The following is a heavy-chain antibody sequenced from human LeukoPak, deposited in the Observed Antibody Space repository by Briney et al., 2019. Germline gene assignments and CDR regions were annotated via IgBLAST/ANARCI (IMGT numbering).Heavy chain of an antibody. CDR2: ISGSGGST. V-gene: IGHV3-23*01. CDR3: AKDDWELLRRYDP. J-gene: IGHJ5*02. CDR1: GFAFSSYA. Sequence: GGSLRLSCAASGFAFSSYAMSWVRQAPGKGLEWVSAISGSGGSTYYADSVKGRFTISRDNSKNTLYPQMNSLRAEDTAAYYCAKDDWELLRRYDPWGQGTLVTVSS. D-gene: IGHD1-26*01.